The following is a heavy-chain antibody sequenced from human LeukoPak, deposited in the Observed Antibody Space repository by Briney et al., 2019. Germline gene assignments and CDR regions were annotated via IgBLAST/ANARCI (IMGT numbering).Heavy chain of an antibody. Sequence: GGSLRLSCAASGFTFSSYSMNWVRQAPGKGLEWVSSISSSSSYIYYADSVKGRFTISRDNAKNSLYLQMNSLRAEDTAVYYCARGSLYCSGGSCYYYMDVWGKGTTVTVSS. CDR1: GFTFSSYS. J-gene: IGHJ6*03. V-gene: IGHV3-21*01. D-gene: IGHD2-15*01. CDR3: ARGSLYCSGGSCYYYMDV. CDR2: ISSSSSYI.